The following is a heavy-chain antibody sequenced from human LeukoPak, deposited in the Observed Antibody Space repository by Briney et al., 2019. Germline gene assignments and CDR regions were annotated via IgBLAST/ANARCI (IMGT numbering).Heavy chain of an antibody. CDR1: GYSISSGYY. CDR3: ATHGEGFDY. D-gene: IGHD3-10*01. J-gene: IGHJ4*02. V-gene: IGHV4-38-2*02. Sequence: SQTLSLTCSVSGYSISSGYYWGWIRQTPAKGLEWLGNIYHDGTTYYNPSLKSRVTISVDTSNNHFSLKLRSVTAADTAIYYCATHGEGFDYWGQGTLVTVSS. CDR2: IYHDGTT.